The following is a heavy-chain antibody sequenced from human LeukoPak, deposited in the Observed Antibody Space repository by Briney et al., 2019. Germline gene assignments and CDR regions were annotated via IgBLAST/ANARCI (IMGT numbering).Heavy chain of an antibody. CDR1: GFTFSSYA. Sequence: PGGSLRLSCAASGFTFSSYAMSWVRQAPGKGLEWVSAISGSGGSTYYADSVKGRFTISRDNSKNTLYLQMNSLRAEDTAVYYCARVKGDILTGSFDYWGQGTLVTVSS. J-gene: IGHJ4*02. CDR3: ARVKGDILTGSFDY. V-gene: IGHV3-23*01. CDR2: ISGSGGST. D-gene: IGHD3-9*01.